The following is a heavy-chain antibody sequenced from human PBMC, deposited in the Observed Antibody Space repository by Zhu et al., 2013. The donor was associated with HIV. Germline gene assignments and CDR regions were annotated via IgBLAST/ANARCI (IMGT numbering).Heavy chain of an antibody. CDR2: INPNSGGT. Sequence: QVRLVQSGAEVKKPGSSVKVSCKASGGTFNNYAISWVRQAPGQGLEWMGWINPNSGGTNYAQKFQGRVTMTRDTSISTAYMELSRLRSDDTAVYYCARLVVPAAPRGYFQHWGQGTLVTVSS. CDR1: GGTFNNYA. J-gene: IGHJ1*01. V-gene: IGHV1-2*02. D-gene: IGHD2-2*01. CDR3: ARLVVPAAPRGYFQH.